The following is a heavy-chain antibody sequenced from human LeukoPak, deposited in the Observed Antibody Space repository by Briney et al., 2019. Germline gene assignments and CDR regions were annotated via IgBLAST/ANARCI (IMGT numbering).Heavy chain of an antibody. CDR2: INGDGSAT. V-gene: IGHV3-74*01. CDR3: ARDLNWGQVDY. CDR1: GFTFSGYW. J-gene: IGHJ4*02. D-gene: IGHD7-27*01. Sequence: GGSLRLSCAASGFTFSGYWMYWFRQAPGKGLAWVSRINGDGSATNYAGSMKGRFTISRDNAKNIVYLQMSSLRDDDTAVYYCARDLNWGQVDYWGQGTLVTVSS.